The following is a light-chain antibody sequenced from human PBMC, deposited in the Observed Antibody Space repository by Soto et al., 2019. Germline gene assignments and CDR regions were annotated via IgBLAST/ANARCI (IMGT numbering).Light chain of an antibody. J-gene: IGKJ1*01. CDR3: QHYNYWPPKT. CDR1: QSVGNN. V-gene: IGKV3-15*01. Sequence: EIVMTQSPATLSVSPGERTTLSCRASQSVGNNLAWYQQKPGQAPRLLIYGAYTRATGTPARFSGSGSGTDFTLTISSLQSEDFAVYYCQHYNYWPPKTFGQGTKVEMK. CDR2: GAY.